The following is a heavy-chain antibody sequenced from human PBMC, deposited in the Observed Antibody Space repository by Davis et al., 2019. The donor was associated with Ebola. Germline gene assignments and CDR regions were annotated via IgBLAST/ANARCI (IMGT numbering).Heavy chain of an antibody. D-gene: IGHD6-19*01. V-gene: IGHV3-53*01. Sequence: GESLKISCAVSGFTVNNNYMSWVRQAPGKGLEWVSIIYSGGTTYYADSVKGRFTISRHNSRNTLYLQMNSLRVEDTAVYYCASWAGRDHWGQGALVTVSS. CDR3: ASWAGRDH. J-gene: IGHJ4*02. CDR2: IYSGGTT. CDR1: GFTVNNNY.